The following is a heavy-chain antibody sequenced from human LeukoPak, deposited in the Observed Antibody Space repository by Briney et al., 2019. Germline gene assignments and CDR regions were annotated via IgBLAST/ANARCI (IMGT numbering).Heavy chain of an antibody. CDR1: GGSISSYY. CDR3: ARGNYYDSSGYYHVAFDY. J-gene: IGHJ4*02. Sequence: PSETLSLTCTVSGGSISSYYWSWIRQPPGKGLEWIGYIYYSGSTNYNPSFKSRVTISVDTSKNQFSLKLSPVTAADTAVYYCARGNYYDSSGYYHVAFDYWGQGTLVTVSS. CDR2: IYYSGST. D-gene: IGHD3-22*01. V-gene: IGHV4-59*01.